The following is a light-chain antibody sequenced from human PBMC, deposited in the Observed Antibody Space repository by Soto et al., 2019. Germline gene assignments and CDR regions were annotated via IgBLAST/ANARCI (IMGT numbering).Light chain of an antibody. V-gene: IGLV2-23*01. J-gene: IGLJ1*01. Sequence: QSALSQPASVSGSPGQSITISCTGTSSDVGAYNSVSWYQQHPHRAPQVIIYKGTQRPSGVSNRFSGSTSSKSGYLAMSALQTDDEADYFCCSSAPESNRVFVNGTKVTVL. CDR1: SSDVGAYNS. CDR2: KGT. CDR3: CSSAPESNRV.